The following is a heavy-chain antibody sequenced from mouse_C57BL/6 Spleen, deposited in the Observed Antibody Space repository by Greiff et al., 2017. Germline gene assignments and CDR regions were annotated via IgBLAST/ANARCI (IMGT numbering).Heavy chain of an antibody. D-gene: IGHD2-3*01. V-gene: IGHV1-66*01. CDR1: GYSFTSYY. CDR3: ARSRDGYYGGSLDY. Sequence: LQESGPELVKPGASVKISCKASGYSFTSYYIHWVKQRPGQGLEWIGWIYPGSGNTKYNEKFKGKATLTADTSSSTAYMQLSSLTSEDSAVYYCARSRDGYYGGSLDYWGQGTTLTVSS. CDR2: IYPGSGNT. J-gene: IGHJ2*01.